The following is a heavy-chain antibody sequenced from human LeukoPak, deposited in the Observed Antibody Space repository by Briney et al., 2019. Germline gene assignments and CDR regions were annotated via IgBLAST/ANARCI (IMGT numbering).Heavy chain of an antibody. CDR2: ISGSGGST. V-gene: IGHV3-23*01. CDR1: GFTFSSYA. D-gene: IGHD1-26*01. J-gene: IGHJ4*02. Sequence: GSLRLSCAASGFTFSSYAMSWVRQAPGKGLEWVAAISGSGGSTYYADSVKGRFTISRDNFKNTLYLQMNSLRAEDTAVCYCAKEVIVGVSFDCWGQGTLVTVSS. CDR3: AKEVIVGVSFDC.